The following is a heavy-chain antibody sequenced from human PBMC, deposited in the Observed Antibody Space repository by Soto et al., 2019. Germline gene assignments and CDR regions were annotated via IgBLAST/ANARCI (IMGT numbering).Heavy chain of an antibody. J-gene: IGHJ1*01. V-gene: IGHV3-21*01. Sequence: PGGSLRLSCAASGFTFSSYSMNWVRQAPGKGLEWVSSISSSSSYIYYADSVKGRFTISRDNAKNSLYLQMNSLRAEDTAVYYCARDGPYSSSWHPRPEYFQHWGQGTLVTVSS. D-gene: IGHD6-13*01. CDR3: ARDGPYSSSWHPRPEYFQH. CDR1: GFTFSSYS. CDR2: ISSSSSYI.